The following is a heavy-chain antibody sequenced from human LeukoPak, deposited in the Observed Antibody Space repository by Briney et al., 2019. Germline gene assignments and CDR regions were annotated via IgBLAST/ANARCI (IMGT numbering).Heavy chain of an antibody. CDR1: GFTLRNYG. V-gene: IGHV3-23*01. CDR3: AKEPADYNDSSGYYYS. J-gene: IGHJ4*02. CDR2: ISGSGGST. Sequence: PGGSLRLSCSASGFTLRNYGMSWVRQAPGKGLEWVSAISGSGGSTYYADSVKGRFTISRDNSKNTLYLQMNSLRAEDTAVYYCAKEPADYNDSSGYYYSWGQGTLVTVSS. D-gene: IGHD3-22*01.